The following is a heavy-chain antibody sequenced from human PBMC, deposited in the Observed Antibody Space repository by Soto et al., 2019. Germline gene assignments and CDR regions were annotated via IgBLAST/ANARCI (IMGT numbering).Heavy chain of an antibody. V-gene: IGHV4-39*01. J-gene: IGHJ6*02. Sequence: QLQLQESGPGLVKPSETLSLTCTVSGGSISSSSYYWGWIRQPPGRGLEWIGSIYYSGSTDYNPPLTRRLSLSVDTSQNQFSLNLSSVTAADTAVYYCANEHKTITIFGVGGMDVWGQGTTVTVSS. CDR1: GGSISSSSYY. CDR3: ANEHKTITIFGVGGMDV. CDR2: IYYSGST. D-gene: IGHD3-3*01.